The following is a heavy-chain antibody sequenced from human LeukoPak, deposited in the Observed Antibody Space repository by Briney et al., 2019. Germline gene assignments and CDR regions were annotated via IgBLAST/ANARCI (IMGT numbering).Heavy chain of an antibody. D-gene: IGHD5-12*01. J-gene: IGHJ4*02. V-gene: IGHV4-34*01. CDR2: INHSGST. CDR3: ATRTGDIVATISSYFDY. Sequence: SETLSLTCAVYGGSFSGYYWSWIRQPPGKGLEWIGEINHSGSTNYNPSLKSRVTISVDTSKNQFSLKLSSVTAADTAVYFCATRTGDIVATISSYFDYWGQGTLVTVSS. CDR1: GGSFSGYY.